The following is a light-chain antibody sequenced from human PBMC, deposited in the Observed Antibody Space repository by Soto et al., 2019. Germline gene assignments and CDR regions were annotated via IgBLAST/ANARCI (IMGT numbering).Light chain of an antibody. CDR1: ESVHRN. J-gene: IGKJ3*01. V-gene: IGKV3-15*01. CDR2: YAS. CDR3: QHYSNWPPT. Sequence: EVVMTQSPATLSVSPGERVTLSCRASESVHRNLAWYQQKPGQGPSLLIYYASTRATGVPDSFTGSGSGTEFTLTISSLQSEDFGFYHCQHYSNWPPTFGPGTKVQIK.